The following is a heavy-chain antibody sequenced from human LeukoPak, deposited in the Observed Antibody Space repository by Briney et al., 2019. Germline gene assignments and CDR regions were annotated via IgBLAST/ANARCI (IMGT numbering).Heavy chain of an antibody. J-gene: IGHJ6*02. V-gene: IGHV1-2*02. CDR3: ARDRVPFYSSTFKDYYLQYGLDV. CDR2: INANNGGT. Sequence: ASVKVSCKDSGYTFSGHYIHWVRQAPGQGLEWMGWINANNGGTSYAQKFQGRVSLTRDTSINTAYMEVSRLRADDTALYFCARDRVPFYSSTFKDYYLQYGLDVWGQGTTVTVSS. D-gene: IGHD6-19*01. CDR1: GYTFSGHY.